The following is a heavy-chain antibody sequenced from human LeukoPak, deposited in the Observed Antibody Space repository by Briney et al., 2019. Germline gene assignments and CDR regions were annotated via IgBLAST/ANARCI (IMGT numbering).Heavy chain of an antibody. CDR3: AKVRYSGSYYGYFEY. J-gene: IGHJ4*02. D-gene: IGHD1-26*01. Sequence: GGSLRLSCAASGFTFSSYAMSWVRQAPGKGLEWVSALSGSGAATYYADSVKGRFTISRDNSKNTLYLQMNSLRAENTAVYYCAKVRYSGSYYGYFEYWGQGTLVTVSS. V-gene: IGHV3-23*01. CDR2: LSGSGAAT. CDR1: GFTFSSYA.